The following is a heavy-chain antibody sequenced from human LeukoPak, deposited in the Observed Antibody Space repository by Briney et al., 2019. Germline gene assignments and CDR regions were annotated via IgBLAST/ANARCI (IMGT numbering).Heavy chain of an antibody. CDR3: ATDVAVAGNFDY. J-gene: IGHJ4*02. CDR2: IIPIFGTA. Sequence: EASVKVSCKASGGTFSSYAISWVRQAPGQGLEWMGRIIPIFGTANYAQKFPGRVTITTDESTSTAYMELSSLRSEDTAVYYCATDVAVAGNFDYWGQGTLVTVSS. CDR1: GGTFSSYA. D-gene: IGHD6-19*01. V-gene: IGHV1-69*05.